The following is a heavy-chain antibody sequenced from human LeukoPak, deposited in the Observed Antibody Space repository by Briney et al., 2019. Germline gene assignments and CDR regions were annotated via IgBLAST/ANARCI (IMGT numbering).Heavy chain of an antibody. CDR1: GFTLSSYW. V-gene: IGHV3-74*01. CDR2: INTDGSST. Sequence: GGSLRLSCAASGFTLSSYWMHWVRQAPGKGLVWVSRINTDGSSTTYTDSVKGRFTISRDNAKNTLYLQINSLRAEDTAVYYCARDPVLDDYGGNSPYWGQGTLVTVSS. CDR3: ARDPVLDDYGGNSPY. D-gene: IGHD4-23*01. J-gene: IGHJ4*02.